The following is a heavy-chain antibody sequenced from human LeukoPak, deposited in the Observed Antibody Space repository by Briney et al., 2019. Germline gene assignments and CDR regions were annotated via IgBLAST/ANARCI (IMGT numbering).Heavy chain of an antibody. V-gene: IGHV4-34*01. CDR1: GGSFSGYY. CDR3: ARVRIHYYDSSGYYYVNYFNC. Sequence: SETLSLTCAVYGGSFSGYYWSWIRQPPGKGLEWIGEINHSGSTNYNPSLKSRVTISVDTSKNQFSLKLSSVTAADTAVYYCARVRIHYYDSSGYYYVNYFNCWGQGTLVTVSS. CDR2: INHSGST. D-gene: IGHD3-22*01. J-gene: IGHJ4*02.